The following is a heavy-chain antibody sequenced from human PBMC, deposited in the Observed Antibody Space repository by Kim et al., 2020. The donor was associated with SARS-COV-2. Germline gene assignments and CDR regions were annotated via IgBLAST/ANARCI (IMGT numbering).Heavy chain of an antibody. CDR1: GFTFSSND. J-gene: IGHJ5*01. Sequence: GGSLRLSCVASGFTFSSNDMTWVRQAPGKGLEWVATIMGRGGATYHADSVRGRFIVSRDISKNALYLQMNSLRVEDTAMYYCARNSGWYDSWAQGLLVAVPS. CDR2: IMGRGGAT. CDR3: ARNSGWYDS. D-gene: IGHD6-19*01. V-gene: IGHV3-23*01.